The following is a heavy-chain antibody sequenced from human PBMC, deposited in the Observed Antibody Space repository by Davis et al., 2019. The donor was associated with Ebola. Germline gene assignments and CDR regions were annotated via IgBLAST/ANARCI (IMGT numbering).Heavy chain of an antibody. V-gene: IGHV3-48*02. Sequence: GESLKISCAASGFTFSSYSMNWVRQAPGKGLEWVSYISSSSSTIYYADSVKGRFTISRDNAKNSLYLQMNSLRDEDTAVNYCAREMANRYYDFWSGYYALYFDYWGQGTLVTVSS. CDR1: GFTFSSYS. CDR2: ISSSSSTI. CDR3: AREMANRYYDFWSGYYALYFDY. J-gene: IGHJ4*02. D-gene: IGHD3-3*01.